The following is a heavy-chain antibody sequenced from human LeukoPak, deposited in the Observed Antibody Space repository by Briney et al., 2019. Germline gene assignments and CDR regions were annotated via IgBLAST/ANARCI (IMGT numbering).Heavy chain of an antibody. CDR2: ISAYNGNT. J-gene: IGHJ4*02. CDR1: GYTFTSYG. V-gene: IGHV1-18*01. Sequence: GASVKVSCKASGYTFTSYGISWVRQAPGQGLEWMGWISAYNGNTNYAQKLQGRVTMTTDTSTSTAYMELRSLRSDDTAVYYCARDGYGVSYCTNGVCYTGREDSDYWGQGTLVTVSS. D-gene: IGHD2-8*01. CDR3: ARDGYGVSYCTNGVCYTGREDSDY.